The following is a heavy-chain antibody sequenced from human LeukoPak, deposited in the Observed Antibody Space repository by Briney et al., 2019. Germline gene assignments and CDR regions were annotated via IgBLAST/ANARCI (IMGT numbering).Heavy chain of an antibody. CDR3: ARKLRLGGNWFDP. V-gene: IGHV1-69*13. J-gene: IGHJ5*02. CDR1: GRTFTSYA. Sequence: ASAKVSCKTSGRTFTSYAITWVRQAPGQGLEWMGKIIPISGTTNYAQKFQGRVTFTADESTSTAYMELSSLRSEDTALYYCARKLRLGGNWFDPWGQGTLVTVSS. CDR2: IIPISGTT. D-gene: IGHD1-26*01.